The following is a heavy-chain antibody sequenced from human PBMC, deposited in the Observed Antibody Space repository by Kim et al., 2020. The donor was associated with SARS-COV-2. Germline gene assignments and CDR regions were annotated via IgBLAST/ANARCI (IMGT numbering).Heavy chain of an antibody. J-gene: IGHJ5*02. D-gene: IGHD4-17*01. CDR3: VRRGGDTGTHACDP. CDR1: GGSISSSSYY. CDR2: IYYSGST. Sequence: SETLSHTCTVSGGSISSSSYYWGWIRQPPGKGLEWIGSIYYSGSTYYNPSLKSRVTISVDTSRNQFSLKLSSVTAADTAVYYCVRRGGDTGTHACDPWG. V-gene: IGHV4-39*01.